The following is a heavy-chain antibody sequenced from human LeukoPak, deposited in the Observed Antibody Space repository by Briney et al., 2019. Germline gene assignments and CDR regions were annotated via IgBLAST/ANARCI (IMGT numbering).Heavy chain of an antibody. CDR2: IATPGSPR. Sequence: GGSLGLSCAASGFTFSTYEMNWVRQAPGKGLEWVAYIATPGSPRDYADSVEGRFTISRDNAQNSLYLQMDSLRVDDTAVYYCVRERTTSGFDPWGQGALVTVSS. J-gene: IGHJ5*02. D-gene: IGHD2-2*01. CDR1: GFTFSTYE. V-gene: IGHV3-48*03. CDR3: VRERTTSGFDP.